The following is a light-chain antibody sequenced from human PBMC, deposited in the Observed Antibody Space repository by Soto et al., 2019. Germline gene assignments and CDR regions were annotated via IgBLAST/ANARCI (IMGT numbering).Light chain of an antibody. Sequence: EIVLTQSPCTLSLTPGERATLSCRASQSVSNNYLAWYQQKPGQAPRLLIYGASNRATGIPDRFSGSGSGTEFTLTISSLQPDDFAPYYCQQYNSYPYTLGQGTRPEI. CDR1: QSVSNNY. V-gene: IGKV3-20*01. CDR2: GAS. J-gene: IGKJ5*01. CDR3: QQYNSYPYT.